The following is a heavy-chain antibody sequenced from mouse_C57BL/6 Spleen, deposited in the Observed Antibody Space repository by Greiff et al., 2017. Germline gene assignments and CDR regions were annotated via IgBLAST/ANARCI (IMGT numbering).Heavy chain of an antibody. D-gene: IGHD1-1*01. CDR2: INPSNGGT. J-gene: IGHJ1*03. V-gene: IGHV1-53*01. Sequence: VQLQQPGTELVKPGASVKPSCKASGYTFTSYWMHWVKQRPGQGLEWIGNINPSNGGTNYNEKFKSKATLTVDKSSSTAYMQLSSLTSEDSAVYYCARSGFITTRYFDVWGTGTTVTVSS. CDR3: ARSGFITTRYFDV. CDR1: GYTFTSYW.